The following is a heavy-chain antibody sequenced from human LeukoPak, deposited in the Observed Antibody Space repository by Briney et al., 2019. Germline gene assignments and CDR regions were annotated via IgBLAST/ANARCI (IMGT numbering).Heavy chain of an antibody. CDR2: IYGSGYT. CDR1: GGSISSYY. V-gene: IGHV4-59*01. Sequence: PSETLSLTCTVSGGSISSYYWSWIRQPPGKGLEWIGYIYGSGYTNYNPSLKSRVTMSIDTSKNQFSLKLSSVTAADTAVYYCARDPRGSWWGGDAFDIWGQGTMVTVSS. J-gene: IGHJ3*02. D-gene: IGHD1-26*01. CDR3: ARDPRGSWWGGDAFDI.